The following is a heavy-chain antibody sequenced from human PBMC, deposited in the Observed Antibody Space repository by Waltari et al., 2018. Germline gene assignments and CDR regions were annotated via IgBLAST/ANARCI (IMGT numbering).Heavy chain of an antibody. V-gene: IGHV3-7*03. CDR3: ARGSTGYVRVWDC. Sequence: EVQLMESGGGLVQPGGSLRLSCEASGFSFSASWMTWVRQAPGKGLEWVANIKYDGSATYHVDSVNGRFTISRDNAKNSLYLQMNDVSAEDTAIYYCARGSTGYVRVWDCWGQGTVVTVSS. CDR2: IKYDGSAT. CDR1: GFSFSASW. D-gene: IGHD2-2*01. J-gene: IGHJ4*02.